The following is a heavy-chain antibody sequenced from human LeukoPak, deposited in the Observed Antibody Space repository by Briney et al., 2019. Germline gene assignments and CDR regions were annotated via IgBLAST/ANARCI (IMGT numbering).Heavy chain of an antibody. J-gene: IGHJ3*01. CDR3: ARDRRGEKDFDV. Sequence: GGSLRLSCAASGISVSNDYMSWVRQAPGKGLEWVSAIYADGYTRDAASVKGRFSISRHNSKNTVYLQMDNLRPEDTAVYYCARDRRGEKDFDVWGPGTMVNVSS. V-gene: IGHV3-53*04. CDR1: GISVSNDY. CDR2: IYADGYT.